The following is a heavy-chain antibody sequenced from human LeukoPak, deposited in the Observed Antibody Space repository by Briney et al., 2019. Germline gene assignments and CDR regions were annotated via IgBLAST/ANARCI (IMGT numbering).Heavy chain of an antibody. CDR2: IYPIDSDT. J-gene: IGHJ4*02. CDR1: GYSFSNYW. V-gene: IGHV5-51*01. CDR3: ARIYSSGWYDY. Sequence: GESLKISCKGSGYSFSNYWIAWVRQMPGKGLEWMGMIYPIDSDTTYSPSFQGQVTISADKSISTAYLQWSSLKASDTAMYYCARIYSSGWYDYWGQGTLVTVPS. D-gene: IGHD6-19*01.